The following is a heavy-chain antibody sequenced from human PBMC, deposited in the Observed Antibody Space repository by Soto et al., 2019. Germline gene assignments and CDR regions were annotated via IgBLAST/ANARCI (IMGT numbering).Heavy chain of an antibody. D-gene: IGHD3-10*01. Sequence: GGSLRLSCAASGFTFSGSAMHWVRQASGKGLEWVGRIRSKANSYATAYAASVKGRFTISRDDSKNTAYLQMNSLKTEDTAVYYCTRHYYGSGSYYKGDVDFDYWGQGTLVTVSS. V-gene: IGHV3-73*01. CDR3: TRHYYGSGSYYKGDVDFDY. CDR2: IRSKANSYAT. CDR1: GFTFSGSA. J-gene: IGHJ4*02.